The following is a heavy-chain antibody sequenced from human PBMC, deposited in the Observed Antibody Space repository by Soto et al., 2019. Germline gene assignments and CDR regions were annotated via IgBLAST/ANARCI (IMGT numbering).Heavy chain of an antibody. CDR3: ARRGHGSGSYHPFDY. V-gene: IGHV5-51*01. CDR2: IYPGDSDT. J-gene: IGHJ4*02. CDR1: GYSFSGHW. D-gene: IGHD3-10*01. Sequence: GESLKISCNGSGYSFSGHWICWVRQMPWKGLEWMGIIYPGDSDTRYSPSFQGQVLISADTSISTAYLQWSSLKASDTAMYYCARRGHGSGSYHPFDYWGQGALVTVSS.